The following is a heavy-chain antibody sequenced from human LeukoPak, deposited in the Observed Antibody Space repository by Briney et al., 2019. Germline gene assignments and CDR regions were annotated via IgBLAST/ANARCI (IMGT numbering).Heavy chain of an antibody. CDR2: ISGSGGST. J-gene: IGHJ4*02. Sequence: GGSLRLSCAASGFTFSSYEMNWVRQAPGKGLEWVSAISGSGGSTYYADSVKGRFTISRDNSKNTLYLQMNSLRAEDTAVYYCAKSWARLAVVADYWGQGTLVTVSS. D-gene: IGHD3-16*01. V-gene: IGHV3-23*01. CDR1: GFTFSSYE. CDR3: AKSWARLAVVADY.